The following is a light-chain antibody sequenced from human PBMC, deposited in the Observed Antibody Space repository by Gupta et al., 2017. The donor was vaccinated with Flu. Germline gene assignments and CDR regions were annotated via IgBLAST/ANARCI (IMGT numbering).Light chain of an antibody. J-gene: IGLJ2*01. CDR3: GTWDSSSSAVV. CDR1: RSNIGNNY. Sequence: QSVLTQPPSVSAAPTQKVTISCPGSRSNIGNNYVSWYQQLTGTAPKLLIYENNKRPSGILASFSGSKSGTSATLGNTGRETGGEADYYCGTWDSSSSAVVFGGGTKLTVL. V-gene: IGLV1-51*02. CDR2: ENN.